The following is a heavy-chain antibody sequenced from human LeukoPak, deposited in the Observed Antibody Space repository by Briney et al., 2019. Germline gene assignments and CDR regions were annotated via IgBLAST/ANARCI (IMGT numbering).Heavy chain of an antibody. V-gene: IGHV3-20*04. CDR2: INWNGDDT. J-gene: IGHJ3*01. CDR1: GFTIDGLA. CDR3: ATRRRLNSDTSIVRGAFDV. D-gene: IGHD2-2*01. Sequence: GGSLRLSCAASGFTIDGLAMTWVRQAPGKGLEWVSGINWNGDDTVYADFVKGRFTIARDNAKNSLYLQLNSLRVEDTAFYYCATRRRLNSDTSIVRGAFDVWGQGTMVVVSS.